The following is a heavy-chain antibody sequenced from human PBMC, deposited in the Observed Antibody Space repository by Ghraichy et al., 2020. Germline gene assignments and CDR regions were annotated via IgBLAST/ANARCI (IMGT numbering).Heavy chain of an antibody. Sequence: GGSLRLSCAASGFIFSNHWMAWVRQAPGKGLEWVANINQDGGHQNYVDSVKGRFTISRDNDKNSLYLQMNSLRAEDTAVYYCARVEWGSDHWGQGTLVTVSS. CDR3: ARVEWGSDH. CDR2: INQDGGHQ. J-gene: IGHJ4*02. D-gene: IGHD2-15*01. CDR1: GFIFSNHW. V-gene: IGHV3-7*03.